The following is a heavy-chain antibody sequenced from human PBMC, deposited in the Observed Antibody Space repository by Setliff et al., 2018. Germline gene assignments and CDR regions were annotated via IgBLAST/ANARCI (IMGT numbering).Heavy chain of an antibody. CDR3: ARSSAPIKRDYMDV. Sequence: GSLRLSCAASGFTFSDYYMSWIRQAPGKGLEWVSYISSSGSTIYYADSVKGRFTVSRDNAKNSLYLQMNSLRADDAAVYYCARSSAPIKRDYMDVWGKGTTVTVSS. CDR2: ISSSGSTI. V-gene: IGHV3-11*04. J-gene: IGHJ6*03. CDR1: GFTFSDYY. D-gene: IGHD2-2*02.